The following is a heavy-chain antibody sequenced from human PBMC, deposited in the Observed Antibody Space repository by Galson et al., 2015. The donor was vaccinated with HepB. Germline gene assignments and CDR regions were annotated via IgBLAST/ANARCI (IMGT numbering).Heavy chain of an antibody. CDR1: GYTFTKYG. Sequence: SVKVSCKASGYTFTKYGISWVRQAPGQGLEWMGWINTYNGDTEYVQKLQGRVTMTTDTLTNTAYMDLTSLTSDDTAMYYCARDDIIADGSYWGQGTLVTVSS. V-gene: IGHV1-18*04. CDR2: INTYNGDT. J-gene: IGHJ4*02. D-gene: IGHD2/OR15-2a*01. CDR3: ARDDIIADGSY.